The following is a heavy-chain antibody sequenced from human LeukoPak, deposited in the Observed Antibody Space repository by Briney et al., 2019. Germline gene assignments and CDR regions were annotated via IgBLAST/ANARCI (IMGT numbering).Heavy chain of an antibody. J-gene: IGHJ6*03. Sequence: SETPSLTCTVSGGSISNYYWSWIRQPPGKGLEWIGYISYIGSTNYSPSLKSRVTISEDTSENQFSLKLSSVTAADTAVYYCAGSYYYYMDVWGKGTTVTVSS. CDR1: GGSISNYY. CDR3: AGSYYYYMDV. CDR2: ISYIGST. V-gene: IGHV4-59*01.